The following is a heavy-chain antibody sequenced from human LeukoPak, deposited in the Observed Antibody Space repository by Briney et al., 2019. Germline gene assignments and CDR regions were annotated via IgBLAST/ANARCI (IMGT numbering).Heavy chain of an antibody. CDR3: ARGRGFIAVAGTVFDY. J-gene: IGHJ4*02. Sequence: SETLSLTCAVYGGSFSGYYWSWIRQPPGKGLEWIGEINHSGSTNYNPSLKSRVTISVDTSKNQFSLKLSSVTAADTAVYYCARGRGFIAVAGTVFDYWGQGTLVTVSS. D-gene: IGHD6-19*01. CDR1: GGSFSGYY. V-gene: IGHV4-34*01. CDR2: INHSGST.